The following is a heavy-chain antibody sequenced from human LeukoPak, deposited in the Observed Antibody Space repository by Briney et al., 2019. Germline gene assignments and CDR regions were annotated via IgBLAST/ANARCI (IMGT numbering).Heavy chain of an antibody. CDR1: GYTFTGYY. CDR2: INPNSGGT. V-gene: IGHV1-2*02. J-gene: IGHJ3*02. CDR3: ARDSEYYYDSCGYGHAFDI. Sequence: ASVKVSCKASGYTFTGYYMHWVRQAPGQVLEWMGWINPNSGGTNYAQKFQGRVTMTRDTSISTAYMELSRLRSDDTAVYYCARDSEYYYDSCGYGHAFDIWGQGTMATVSS. D-gene: IGHD3-22*01.